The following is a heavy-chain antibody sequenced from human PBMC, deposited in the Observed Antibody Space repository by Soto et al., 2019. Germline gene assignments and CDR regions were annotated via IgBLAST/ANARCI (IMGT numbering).Heavy chain of an antibody. CDR2: IYYSGST. Sequence: PSETLSLTCTVSGGSISNYYWSWIRQPPGKGLEWIGYIYYSGSTNYNPSLKSRVTISVDTPNNQFSLKLNSLIDADTAVYYCGRGYLGGGSVFRPAVAYWVKGSLFTV. CDR1: GGSISNYY. V-gene: IGHV4-59*08. CDR3: GRGYLGGGSVFRPAVAY. D-gene: IGHD2-15*01. J-gene: IGHJ4*02.